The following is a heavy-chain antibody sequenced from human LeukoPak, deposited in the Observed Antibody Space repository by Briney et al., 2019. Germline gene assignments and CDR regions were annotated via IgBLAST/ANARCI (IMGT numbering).Heavy chain of an antibody. J-gene: IGHJ4*02. CDR2: ISSSSSTI. V-gene: IGHV3-48*02. Sequence: GGSLRLSCAASGFTFSAYSMNWVRQTPGKGLEWVSYISSSSSTIFYADSVKGRFTISRDNAKNSLYLQMNSLRDEDTAVYYCASQLVFRSPFDYWGQGTLVTVSS. CDR1: GFTFSAYS. CDR3: ASQLVFRSPFDY.